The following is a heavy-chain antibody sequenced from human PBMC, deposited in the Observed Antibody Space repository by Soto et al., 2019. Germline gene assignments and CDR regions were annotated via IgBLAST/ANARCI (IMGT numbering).Heavy chain of an antibody. Sequence: GGSLRLSCAASGFTFSSYAMSWVRQAPGKGLEWVSAISGSGGSTYYADSVKGRFTISRDNSKNTLYLQMNSLRAEDTAVYYCAKVAGARSGGTLTPFDYWGQGTLVTVSS. CDR1: GFTFSSYA. V-gene: IGHV3-23*01. CDR3: AKVAGARSGGTLTPFDY. J-gene: IGHJ4*02. CDR2: ISGSGGST. D-gene: IGHD2-15*01.